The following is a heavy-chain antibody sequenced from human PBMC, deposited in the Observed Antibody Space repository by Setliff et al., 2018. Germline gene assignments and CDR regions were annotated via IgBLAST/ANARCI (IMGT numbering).Heavy chain of an antibody. J-gene: IGHJ4*02. Sequence: ASVKVSCKASGYTFTDFGINWVRQAPGQGLEWMGWISPHTGNSYSAQRFQGRLTLTTDKSTSTAYMEVRSLTSGDTAIYYCARLVRYCSTRTCQRASGDEYLGQGTLVTVSS. V-gene: IGHV1-18*01. D-gene: IGHD2-8*01. CDR2: ISPHTGNS. CDR3: ARLVRYCSTRTCQRASGDEY. CDR1: GYTFTDFG.